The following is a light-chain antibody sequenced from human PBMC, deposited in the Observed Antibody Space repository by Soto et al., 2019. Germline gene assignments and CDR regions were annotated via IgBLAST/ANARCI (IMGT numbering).Light chain of an antibody. CDR2: GAS. CDR1: QSVSSSY. J-gene: IGKJ5*01. V-gene: IGKV3D-20*02. CDR3: QQRRNWPH. Sequence: EIVLTKSPGTLSLSPGERATLSCRASQSVSSSYLAWYQQKPGQAPRLLVYGASSRATGIPDRFSGSGSGTDFTLTISRLEPQDFAVCYGQQRRNWPHFRQGTRVEIK.